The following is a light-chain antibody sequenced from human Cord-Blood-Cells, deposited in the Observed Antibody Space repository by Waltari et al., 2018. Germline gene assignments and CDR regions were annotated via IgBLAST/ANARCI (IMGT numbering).Light chain of an antibody. CDR2: EGS. CDR1: SSDVGSYNL. CDR3: CSSAGSVV. J-gene: IGLJ2*01. V-gene: IGLV2-23*01. Sequence: QSALTQPASVSGSPGQSITISCTGTSSDVGSYNLVSWYQQHPGKAPKLMIYEGSKLPSGVSNRFSGSKSGNTASLTISGRQAEDEADYYCCSSAGSVVFGGGTKLTVL.